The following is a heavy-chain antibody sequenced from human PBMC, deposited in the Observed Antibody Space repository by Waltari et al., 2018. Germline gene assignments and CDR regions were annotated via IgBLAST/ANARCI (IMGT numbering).Heavy chain of an antibody. J-gene: IGHJ6*02. Sequence: QVQLHQWGAGRLQPSETLSLTCAVYGVSFRGYYWGWIRQPPGKGLEWIAEINHAGNTNDNPSLRSRVTLSEDASKNQFSLKLSSMTAADTAVYYCVRLEDCTGPGGNCYSGEIFAMDVWGQGTTVTVSS. D-gene: IGHD2-15*01. CDR1: GVSFRGYY. CDR3: VRLEDCTGPGGNCYSGEIFAMDV. V-gene: IGHV4-34*01. CDR2: INHAGNT.